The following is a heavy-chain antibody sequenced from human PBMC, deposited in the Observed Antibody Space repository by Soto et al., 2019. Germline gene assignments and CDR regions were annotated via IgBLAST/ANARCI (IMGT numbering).Heavy chain of an antibody. J-gene: IGHJ6*02. Sequence: GGSLRLSCSASGFAFSTYAMHWVRQAPGKGLDYVAAISSNGGSTYHADSVRGRFTISRDNSKNTLYLQMSSLRGEDTAVYYCVKENVQNAIYKPGMDFWGHGTPVPVSS. D-gene: IGHD3-10*02. V-gene: IGHV3-64D*08. CDR2: ISSNGGST. CDR1: GFAFSTYA. CDR3: VKENVQNAIYKPGMDF.